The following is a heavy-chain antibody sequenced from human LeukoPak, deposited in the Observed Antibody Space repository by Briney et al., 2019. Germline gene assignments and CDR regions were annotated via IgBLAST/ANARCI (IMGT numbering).Heavy chain of an antibody. V-gene: IGHV4-39*01. CDR1: GGSIRSSSYY. J-gene: IGHJ6*03. D-gene: IGHD3-3*01. CDR2: IYYSGST. Sequence: SETLSLTCTVSGGSIRSSSYYWGWIRQPPGKGLEWIGSIYYSGSTYYNPSLKSRVTISVDASKNQFSLKLSSVTAADTAVYYCARSVIFGVVIIDYYYMDVWGKGTTVTVSS. CDR3: ARSVIFGVVIIDYYYMDV.